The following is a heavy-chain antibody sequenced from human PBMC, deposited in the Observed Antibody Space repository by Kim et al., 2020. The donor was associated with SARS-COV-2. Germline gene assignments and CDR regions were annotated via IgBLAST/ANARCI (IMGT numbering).Heavy chain of an antibody. J-gene: IGHJ3*02. Sequence: SVKGRFTISRDNAKNSLYLQMNSLRAEDTAVYYCARDAKWWGGRGDAFDIWGQGTMVTVSS. D-gene: IGHD2-15*01. V-gene: IGHV3-48*03. CDR3: ARDAKWWGGRGDAFDI.